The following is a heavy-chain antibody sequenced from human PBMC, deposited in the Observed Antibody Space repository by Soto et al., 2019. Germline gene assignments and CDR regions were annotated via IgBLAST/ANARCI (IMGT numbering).Heavy chain of an antibody. Sequence: PGGSLRLSCAASGFTFSSYGMHWVRQAPGKGLEWVAVIWYDGSNKYYADSVKGRFTISRDNSKNTLYLQMNSLRAEDTAVYYYARDREGYDILTGYSSLASALVVLRLFNYSSCGMHVSGHATLVSVSS. V-gene: IGHV3-33*01. CDR3: ARDREGYDILTGYSSLASALVVLRLFNYSSCGMHV. D-gene: IGHD3-9*01. CDR2: IWYDGSNK. J-gene: IGHJ6*02. CDR1: GFTFSSYG.